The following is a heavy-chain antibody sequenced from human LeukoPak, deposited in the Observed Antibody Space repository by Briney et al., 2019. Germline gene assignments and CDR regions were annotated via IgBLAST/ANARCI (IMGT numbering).Heavy chain of an antibody. CDR3: AREANSSGYYYDY. CDR1: GFTVSSNY. Sequence: GGSLRLSCAASGFTVSSNYMSWVRQAPGKGLEWVSVIYSGGSTYYADSMKGRFTISRHNSKNTLYLQMNSLRAEDTAVYYCAREANSSGYYYDYWGQGTLVTVSS. D-gene: IGHD3-22*01. V-gene: IGHV3-53*04. J-gene: IGHJ4*02. CDR2: IYSGGST.